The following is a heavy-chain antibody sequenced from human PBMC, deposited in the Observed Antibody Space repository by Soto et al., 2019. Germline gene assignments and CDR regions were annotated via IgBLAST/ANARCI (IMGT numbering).Heavy chain of an antibody. V-gene: IGHV4-30-2*01. J-gene: IGHJ2*01. CDR1: GGSISSGGYS. CDR3: ARDPGL. CDR2: IYHSGST. Sequence: QLQLQESGSGLVKPSQTLSLTCAVSGGSISSGGYSWSWIRQPPGKGLEWIGYIYHSGSTYYNPSPXRXXPRSVDRSKNQFSLKLSSVTAAGTAVYYCARDPGLWGRGTLVTVSS.